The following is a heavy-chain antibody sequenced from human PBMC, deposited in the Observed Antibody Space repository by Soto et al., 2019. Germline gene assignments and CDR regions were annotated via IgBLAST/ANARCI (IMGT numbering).Heavy chain of an antibody. Sequence: SETLSLTCSVSGASIRDGDYYWSWLRQPPGKGPEWIGIIDYTGGTHYNPTLTGPVSMSVDTSANQFSLKVDFVTAADSAVYYCARVGYGDYGRGYYFDFWGPGILVTVSS. V-gene: IGHV4-30-4*01. CDR1: GASIRDGDYY. CDR2: IDYTGGT. CDR3: ARVGYGDYGRGYYFDF. D-gene: IGHD4-17*01. J-gene: IGHJ4*02.